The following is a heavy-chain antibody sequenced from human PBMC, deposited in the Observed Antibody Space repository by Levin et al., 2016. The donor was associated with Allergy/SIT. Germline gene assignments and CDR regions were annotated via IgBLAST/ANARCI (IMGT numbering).Heavy chain of an antibody. D-gene: IGHD3-9*01. Sequence: GESLKISCAASGFTFSSYSMNWVRQAPGKGLEWVSSISSSSSYIYYADSVKGRFTISRDNAKNSLYLQMNSLRAEDTAVYYCARVVIIDYYGMDVWGQGTTVTVSS. CDR2: ISSSSSYI. V-gene: IGHV3-21*01. CDR1: GFTFSSYS. CDR3: ARVVIIDYYGMDV. J-gene: IGHJ6*02.